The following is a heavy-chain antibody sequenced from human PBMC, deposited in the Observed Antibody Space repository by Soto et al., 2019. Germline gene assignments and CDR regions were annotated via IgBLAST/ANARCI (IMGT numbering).Heavy chain of an antibody. CDR1: GGSISSGGYY. D-gene: IGHD6-19*01. J-gene: IGHJ4*02. CDR3: ARSGWYAHHYFDY. Sequence: QVQLQESGPGLVKPSRTLSLTCTVSGGSISSGGYYWSWIRQHPGKGLEWIGYIYYSGSTYYNPSLKSRVTISVDTSKNQFSLKLSSVTAADTAVYYCARSGWYAHHYFDYWGQGTLVTVSS. CDR2: IYYSGST. V-gene: IGHV4-31*03.